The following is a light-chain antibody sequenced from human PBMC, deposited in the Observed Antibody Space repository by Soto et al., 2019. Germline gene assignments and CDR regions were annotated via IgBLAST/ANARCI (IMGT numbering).Light chain of an antibody. CDR1: SSDVGAYNY. CDR3: SSYVGSNNPYV. J-gene: IGLJ1*01. Sequence: YVLTQPPSASGSPGQSVTISCTGTSSDVGAYNYVSWYQQHPGKAPKLMIYEVSKRPSGVPDRFSGSKSGNTASLPVSGLQAEDEADYYCSSYVGSNNPYVFGTGTKATV. V-gene: IGLV2-8*01. CDR2: EVS.